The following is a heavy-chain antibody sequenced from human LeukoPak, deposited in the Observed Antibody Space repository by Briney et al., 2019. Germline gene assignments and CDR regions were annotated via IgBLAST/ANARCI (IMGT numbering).Heavy chain of an antibody. CDR3: ARQGSVGATPLDY. V-gene: IGHV4-59*08. D-gene: IGHD1-26*01. Sequence: SETLSLTCTGSGGSISSYYWRWIRQPPGKELEWIEYIYYSGSASYSPSLKSRVTISVDTSKNQFSLNLSSVTAADTAVYYCARQGSVGATPLDYWGQGILVTVSS. J-gene: IGHJ4*02. CDR2: IYYSGSA. CDR1: GGSISSYY.